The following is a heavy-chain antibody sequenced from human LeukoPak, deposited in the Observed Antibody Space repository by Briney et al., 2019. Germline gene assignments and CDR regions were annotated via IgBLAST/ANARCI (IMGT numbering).Heavy chain of an antibody. CDR2: IYYSGST. CDR3: AYCSGGSAYYYYYMDV. J-gene: IGHJ6*03. V-gene: IGHV4-59*01. CDR1: GGSISSYY. Sequence: SETLSLTCTVSGGSISSYYWSWIRQPPGKGLEWIGYIYYSGSTNYNPSLKSRVTISVDTSKNQFSLKLSSVTAADTAVYYCAYCSGGSAYYYYYMDVWGKGTTVTVSS. D-gene: IGHD2-15*01.